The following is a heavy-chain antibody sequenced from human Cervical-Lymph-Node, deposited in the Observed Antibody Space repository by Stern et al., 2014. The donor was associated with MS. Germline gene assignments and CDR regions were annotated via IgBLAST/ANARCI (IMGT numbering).Heavy chain of an antibody. CDR3: ARQTTAWASDV. CDR1: GFKFSIYW. D-gene: IGHD1-14*01. V-gene: IGHV5-51*01. CDR2: IYPGDSET. J-gene: IGHJ4*02. Sequence: EQLVQSGAELIRPGESMKISCKGSGFKFSIYWIAWVRQMPGKGLEWMGIIYPGDSETRYSPSFQGQVTMSADKSTSTAYLQWSSLNASDTAMYFCARQTTAWASDVWGQGTLVTVSS.